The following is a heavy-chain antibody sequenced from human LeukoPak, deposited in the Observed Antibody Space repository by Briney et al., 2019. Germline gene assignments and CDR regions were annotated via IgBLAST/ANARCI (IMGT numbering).Heavy chain of an antibody. CDR3: ARDSSSSPTYYYYYGMDV. V-gene: IGHV3-74*01. Sequence: GGSLRLSCAGSGFTFSNYWIHWVRHTPDKGLVWVSRINPAGNYANYADSVKGRFTISRDNSKNTLYLQMNSLRAEDTAVYYCARDSSSSPTYYYYYGMDVWGQGTTVTVSS. D-gene: IGHD6-6*01. CDR2: INPAGNYA. J-gene: IGHJ6*02. CDR1: GFTFSNYW.